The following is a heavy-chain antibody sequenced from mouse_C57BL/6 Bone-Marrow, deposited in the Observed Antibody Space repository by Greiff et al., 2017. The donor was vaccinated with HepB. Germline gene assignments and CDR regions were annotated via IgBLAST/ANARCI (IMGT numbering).Heavy chain of an antibody. Sequence: VQLQQSGAELVKPGASVKLSCTASGFNIKDYYMHWVKQRTEPGLEWIGRIDPEDGETKYAPKFQGKATITADTSSNTACLQLSSLTSEDTAVYYCASSVYYGNYEGWYFDVWGTGTTVTVAS. CDR2: IDPEDGET. J-gene: IGHJ1*03. CDR1: GFNIKDYY. CDR3: ASSVYYGNYEGWYFDV. V-gene: IGHV14-2*01. D-gene: IGHD2-1*01.